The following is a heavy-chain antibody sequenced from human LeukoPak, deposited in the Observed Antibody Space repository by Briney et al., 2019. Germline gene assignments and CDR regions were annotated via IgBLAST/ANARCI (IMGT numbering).Heavy chain of an antibody. CDR1: GGSISIYY. CDR3: ARESSGNYYNPLGYMDV. J-gene: IGHJ6*03. V-gene: IGHV4-4*07. Sequence: ETLSLTCTVPGGSISIYYWNWIRQPAGKGLEWIGRIFTSGITNYDPSLKSRVTMSVDTSKNKFSLNLSSVTAADTAVYYCARESSGNYYNPLGYMDVWGKGTTVTVSS. D-gene: IGHD3-10*01. CDR2: IFTSGIT.